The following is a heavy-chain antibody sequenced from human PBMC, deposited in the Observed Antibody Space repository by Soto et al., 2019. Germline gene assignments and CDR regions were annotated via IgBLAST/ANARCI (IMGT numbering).Heavy chain of an antibody. CDR2: IWYDGSNK. CDR3: ARDGSSRWDAFLY. Sequence: GGSLRLSCAASGFTFSSYGMHWVRQAPGKGLEWVAVIWYDGSNKYYADSVKGRFTISRDNSKNTPYLQMNSLRSDDTAVYYCARDGSSRWDAFLYWGQGTLVTVSS. CDR1: GFTFSSYG. D-gene: IGHD6-13*01. V-gene: IGHV3-33*01. J-gene: IGHJ4*02.